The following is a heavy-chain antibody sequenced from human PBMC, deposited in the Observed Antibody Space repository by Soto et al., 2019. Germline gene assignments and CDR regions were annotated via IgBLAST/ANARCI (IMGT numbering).Heavy chain of an antibody. Sequence: QVQLVESGGGVVQPGKSLRPSCAASGFTLSSSVMHWVRQAPGKGLEWVAVFWKDGTTKYYAVSVKGRFTISRDNSKNSLYLELNSLRPEDTALYYCAKGKRPPPPYSAYEPFDYWGHGTLVSVSS. D-gene: IGHD5-12*01. CDR3: AKGKRPPPPYSAYEPFDY. CDR2: FWKDGTTK. V-gene: IGHV3-33*06. CDR1: GFTLSSSV. J-gene: IGHJ4*01.